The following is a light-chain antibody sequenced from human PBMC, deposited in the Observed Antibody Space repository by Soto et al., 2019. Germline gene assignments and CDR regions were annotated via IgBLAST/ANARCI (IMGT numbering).Light chain of an antibody. CDR1: QSLSSTY. Sequence: ETVLTQSPGTLSLSPGERATLSCRASQSLSSTYLAWYQQKPGQAPRLLIYGASTRATGIPDRFSGIGSGTDFTLTISRLEPEDFAVYFCQQYVRSPITFGQGTRLEIK. CDR2: GAS. J-gene: IGKJ5*01. V-gene: IGKV3-20*01. CDR3: QQYVRSPIT.